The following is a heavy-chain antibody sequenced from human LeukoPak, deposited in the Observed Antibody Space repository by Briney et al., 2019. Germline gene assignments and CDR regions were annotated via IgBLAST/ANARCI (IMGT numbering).Heavy chain of an antibody. Sequence: GGSLRLSCEGSGINFNDYTMNWVRQAPGKGLEWVSSISSRNSFIHYTDSVKGRFTISRDNAKNSLYLQMNSLRAEDTAVYYCARGNSDYYYDSSGYYYSPDYWGQGTLVTVSS. CDR2: ISSRNSFI. CDR3: ARGNSDYYYDSSGYYYSPDY. CDR1: GINFNDYT. V-gene: IGHV3-21*01. D-gene: IGHD3-22*01. J-gene: IGHJ4*02.